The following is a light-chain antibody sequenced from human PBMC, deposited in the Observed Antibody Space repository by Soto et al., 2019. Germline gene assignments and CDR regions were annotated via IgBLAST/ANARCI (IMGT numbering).Light chain of an antibody. CDR1: SSNIGSNY. V-gene: IGLV1-47*02. J-gene: IGLJ1*01. Sequence: ALTQPPSASGTPGQRVTISCSGSSSNIGSNYVYWYQQLPGTAPKLLIYSNNQRPSGVPDRFSGSKSGTSASLAISGLRSEDEADYYCAAWDDSLSGFYVFGTGTKVTVL. CDR2: SNN. CDR3: AAWDDSLSGFYV.